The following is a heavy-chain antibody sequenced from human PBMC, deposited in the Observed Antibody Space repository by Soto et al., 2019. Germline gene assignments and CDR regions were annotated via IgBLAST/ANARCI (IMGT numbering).Heavy chain of an antibody. Sequence: GASVKVSCKASGGTFSSYTISWVRQAPGQGLEWMGRIIPILGIANYAQKFQGRVTITADKSTSTAYMELSSLRSEDTAVYYCASSSDYFPSDFDYWGQGTLVTVSS. CDR2: IIPILGIA. CDR3: ASSSDYFPSDFDY. D-gene: IGHD3-22*01. V-gene: IGHV1-69*02. J-gene: IGHJ4*02. CDR1: GGTFSSYT.